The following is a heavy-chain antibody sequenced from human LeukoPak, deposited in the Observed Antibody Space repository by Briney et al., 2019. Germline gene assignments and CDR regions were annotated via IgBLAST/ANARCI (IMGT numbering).Heavy chain of an antibody. CDR1: GGSISSTSYY. CDR3: ARDEGPGGGCFDY. Sequence: SETLSLTCTVSGGSISSTSYYWVWIRQPPGKGLEWIGSIYYSGSTYYNPSLKSRVTISVDTSNNQFSLKLSSVPAADTAVYYCARDEGPGGGCFDYWGQGTLVTVSS. J-gene: IGHJ4*02. CDR2: IYYSGST. V-gene: IGHV4-39*02. D-gene: IGHD1-14*01.